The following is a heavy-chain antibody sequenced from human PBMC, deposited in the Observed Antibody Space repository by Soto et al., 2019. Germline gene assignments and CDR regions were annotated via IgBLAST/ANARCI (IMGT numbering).Heavy chain of an antibody. V-gene: IGHV3-49*03. D-gene: IGHD3-3*01. CDR2: IRSKAYGGTT. J-gene: IGHJ6*02. CDR3: TRSGRGTIFGVVTLTYYYYYYGMNV. CDR1: GFTFGDYA. Sequence: GSLRLSCTASGFTFGDYAMSWFRQAPGKGLEWVGFIRSKAYGGTTEYAASAKGRFTISRDDSKSIAYLQMNSLKTEDTAVYYCTRSGRGTIFGVVTLTYYYYYYGMNVWGQGTTVTVSS.